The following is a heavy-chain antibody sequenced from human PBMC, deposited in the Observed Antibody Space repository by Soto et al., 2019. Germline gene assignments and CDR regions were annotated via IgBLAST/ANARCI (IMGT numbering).Heavy chain of an antibody. J-gene: IGHJ5*02. V-gene: IGHV4-31*03. CDR3: ARAGVGATRGKGWFDP. CDR2: IYYSGST. Sequence: QVQLQESGPGLVKPSQTLSLTCTVSGGSISSGGYYWSWIRQHPGKGLEWIGYIYYSGSTYYNPSLKSRVTISVDTSKNQFSLKLSSVTAADTAVYYCARAGVGATRGKGWFDPWGQGTLVTVSS. D-gene: IGHD1-26*01. CDR1: GGSISSGGYY.